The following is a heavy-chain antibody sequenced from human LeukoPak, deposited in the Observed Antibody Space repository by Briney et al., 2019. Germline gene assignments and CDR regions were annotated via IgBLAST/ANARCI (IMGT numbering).Heavy chain of an antibody. CDR2: IYYSGST. CDR1: GGSVSSGSYY. Sequence: PSETLSLTCTVSGGSVSSGSYYWSWIRQPPGKGLEWIGYIYYSGSTYYNPSLKSRVTISVDRSKNQFSLKLSSVTAADTAVYYCASSYYYDSSGYYFPNWGQGTLVTVSS. V-gene: IGHV4-61*01. D-gene: IGHD3-22*01. J-gene: IGHJ4*02. CDR3: ASSYYYDSSGYYFPN.